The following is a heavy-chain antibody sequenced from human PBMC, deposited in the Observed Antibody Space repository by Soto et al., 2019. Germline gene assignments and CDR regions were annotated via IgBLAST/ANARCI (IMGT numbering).Heavy chain of an antibody. Sequence: QVQLQESGPRLVKPSQTLSLTCSVSGDSITSDGYFWRWIRQHPGKGLEWIGNINDSGHSYYNPSLKSRSTISVDTAKNHLSLKLSSVTAADTAVYYCAIWDGSTTFSDFDYWGQGSLVTVSS. CDR2: INDSGHS. V-gene: IGHV4-31*03. CDR3: AIWDGSTTFSDFDY. J-gene: IGHJ4*02. D-gene: IGHD4-17*01. CDR1: GDSITSDGYF.